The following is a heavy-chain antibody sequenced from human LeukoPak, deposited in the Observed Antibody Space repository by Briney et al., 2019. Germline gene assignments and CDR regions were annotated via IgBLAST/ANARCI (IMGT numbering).Heavy chain of an antibody. CDR1: GGSISSSGNY. Sequence: SETLSLTCTVSGGSISSSGNYWGWIRQPPGKGLEWIGSIYYSGSTYYNPSLKSRATISVDTSKNHFSLKLTSVTAADTAVYYCARLATDFDYWGQGTLVTVSS. V-gene: IGHV4-39*07. D-gene: IGHD5-12*01. CDR3: ARLATDFDY. J-gene: IGHJ4*02. CDR2: IYYSGST.